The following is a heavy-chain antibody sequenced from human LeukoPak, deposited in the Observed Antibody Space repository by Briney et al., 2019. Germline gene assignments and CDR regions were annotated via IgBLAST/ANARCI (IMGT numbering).Heavy chain of an antibody. D-gene: IGHD1-26*01. CDR3: AKDMGWELRGRYFDY. Sequence: GGSLRLSCAASGFTFDDYAMHWVRQAPGKGLEWVSGISWNSGSIGYADSVKGRFTISRDNAKNSLYLQMNSLRAEDTALYYCAKDMGWELRGRYFDYWGQGTLVTVSS. CDR1: GFTFDDYA. CDR2: ISWNSGSI. J-gene: IGHJ4*02. V-gene: IGHV3-9*01.